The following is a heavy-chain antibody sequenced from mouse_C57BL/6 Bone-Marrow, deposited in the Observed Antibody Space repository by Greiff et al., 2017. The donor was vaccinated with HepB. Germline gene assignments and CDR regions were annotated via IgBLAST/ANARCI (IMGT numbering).Heavy chain of an antibody. D-gene: IGHD1-1*01. CDR1: GFSLTSYG. Sequence: QVQLKQSGPGLVQPSPSLSITCTVSGFSLTSYGVHWVRQSPGKGLEWLGVIWRGGSTNYNAAFLSRLSITKENSKSQVFFKMNSLQADDTAIYYCAKRYCYGSSWYFDVWGTGTTVTVSS. V-gene: IGHV2-5*01. J-gene: IGHJ1*03. CDR3: AKRYCYGSSWYFDV. CDR2: IWRGGST.